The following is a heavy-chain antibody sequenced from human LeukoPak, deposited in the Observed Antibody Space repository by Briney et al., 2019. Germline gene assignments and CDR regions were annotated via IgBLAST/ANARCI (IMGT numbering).Heavy chain of an antibody. D-gene: IGHD6-6*01. Sequence: GSLRLSCAASGFTFSDYGIHWARQAPGQGLEWVALIWYDGSKKYYADSVKGRFTISRDNTKNTLYLQLNSLRADDTAVYYCARAHSSSSTFDLWGQGTLVTVSS. J-gene: IGHJ4*02. CDR3: ARAHSSSSTFDL. CDR2: IWYDGSKK. V-gene: IGHV3-33*01. CDR1: GFTFSDYG.